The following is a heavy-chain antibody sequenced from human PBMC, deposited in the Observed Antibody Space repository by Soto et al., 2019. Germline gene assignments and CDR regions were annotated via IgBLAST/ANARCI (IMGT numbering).Heavy chain of an antibody. J-gene: IGHJ4*02. CDR2: ITSTGSTR. V-gene: IGHV3-48*03. Sequence: EVQLVESGGGLVQPGGSLRLSCAASGFTFSSYEMNWVRQAPGKGLEWGSDITSTGSTRYYADSVKGRFTISRDNAKNSLYLQMNSLRAEDTAVYYCARGYCTSSACHWNFDYWGQGTLVTVSS. D-gene: IGHD2-8*02. CDR3: ARGYCTSSACHWNFDY. CDR1: GFTFSSYE.